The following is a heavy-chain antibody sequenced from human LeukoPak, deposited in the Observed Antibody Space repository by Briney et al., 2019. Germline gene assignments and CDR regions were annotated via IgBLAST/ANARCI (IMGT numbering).Heavy chain of an antibody. CDR3: ARDPPPLADCYGDYCGY. CDR1: GFTFSSYA. D-gene: IGHD2-21*02. V-gene: IGHV3-30-3*01. Sequence: GGSLRLSCAASGFTFSSYAMHWVRQAPGKGLEWVAVISYDGSNKYYADSVKGRFTISRDNSKNTLYLQMNSLRAEDTAVYYCARDPPPLADCYGDYCGYWGQGTLVTVSS. J-gene: IGHJ4*02. CDR2: ISYDGSNK.